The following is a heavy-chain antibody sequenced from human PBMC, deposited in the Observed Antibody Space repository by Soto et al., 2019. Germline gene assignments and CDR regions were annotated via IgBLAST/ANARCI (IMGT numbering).Heavy chain of an antibody. Sequence: SETLSLTCTVSGDSVSKYYWNWIRQPAGKGLEWIGRIYTTRSPNYNPSLKSRVTMSVDTSKNQFSLKLNLSSVTAADTAVYYCARSQAYGDYDNLDTWGQGTLVTVYS. V-gene: IGHV4-4*07. J-gene: IGHJ5*02. CDR3: ARSQAYGDYDNLDT. CDR1: GDSVSKYY. D-gene: IGHD4-17*01. CDR2: IYTTRSP.